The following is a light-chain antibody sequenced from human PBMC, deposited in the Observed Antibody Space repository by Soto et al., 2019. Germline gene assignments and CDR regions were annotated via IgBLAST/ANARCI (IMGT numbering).Light chain of an antibody. CDR1: QTISTY. CDR3: QQSDSTPYT. Sequence: DIXMTQSPSSLSASVGDRVTITCRASQTISTYLNWYQQKPGKAPRLLIYDASSLLSGVPSRFSGSGSGTDFTLTIASLQPEDFSTYYCQQSDSTPYTFGQGTKVEI. CDR2: DAS. V-gene: IGKV1-39*01. J-gene: IGKJ2*01.